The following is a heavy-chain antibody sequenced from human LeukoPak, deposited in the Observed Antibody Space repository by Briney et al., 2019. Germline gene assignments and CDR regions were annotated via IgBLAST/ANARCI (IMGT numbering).Heavy chain of an antibody. CDR2: IYSSGST. D-gene: IGHD2-15*01. CDR1: GGSISSYY. Sequence: PSETLSLTCTVSGGSISSYYWSWVRQPAGKGLDSIGRIYSSGSTNYNPSLKSRVTMSVDTSKNQFSLKLSSVTAADTAVYYCARDKCSGGSCSGFFDYWGQGTLVTVSS. J-gene: IGHJ4*02. V-gene: IGHV4-4*07. CDR3: ARDKCSGGSCSGFFDY.